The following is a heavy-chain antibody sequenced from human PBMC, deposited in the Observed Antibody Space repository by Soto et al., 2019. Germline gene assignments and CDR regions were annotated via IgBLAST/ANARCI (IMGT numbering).Heavy chain of an antibody. CDR3: AKDRRYCFTTNCSGGPIDY. V-gene: IGHV3-9*01. CDR1: GFTFDDFA. D-gene: IGHD2-2*01. Sequence: EVHLVESGGGLVQPGRSLRLSCAASGFTFDDFAMHWVRQGPGKGLEWVSGISWNSASIAYAASVKGRFTISRDNAKNSLYLQMDSLRPEDTALYYCAKDRRYCFTTNCSGGPIDYWGQGTLVTVSS. J-gene: IGHJ4*02. CDR2: ISWNSASI.